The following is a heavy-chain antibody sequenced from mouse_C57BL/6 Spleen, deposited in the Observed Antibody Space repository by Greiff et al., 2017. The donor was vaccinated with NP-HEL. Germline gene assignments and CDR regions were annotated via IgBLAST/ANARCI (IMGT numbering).Heavy chain of an antibody. CDR3: ARWGGFAY. CDR2: IYPGSGST. Sequence: QVQLQQPGAELVKPGASVKMSCKASGYTFTSYWITWVKQRPGQGLEWIGDIYPGSGSTKYNEKFKSKATLTVDTPSSTAYMQLSSLTSEDSAVYYCARWGGFAYWGKGPLVTVAA. V-gene: IGHV1-55*01. CDR1: GYTFTSYW. J-gene: IGHJ3*01.